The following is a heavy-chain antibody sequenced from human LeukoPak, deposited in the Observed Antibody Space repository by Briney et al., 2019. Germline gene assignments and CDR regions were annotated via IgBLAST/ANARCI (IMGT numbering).Heavy chain of an antibody. CDR3: AKSGGDYYYYFVMDV. J-gene: IGHJ6*02. V-gene: IGHV3-23*01. CDR1: GFTFSSYG. D-gene: IGHD4-17*01. Sequence: GGSLRLSCAVSGFTFSSYGMNWVRQAPGKGLEWVSGISDSGGSTYYADSVVGRFTITRDNSKNTLYLQMNSLRAEDTAVYYCAKSGGDYYYYFVMDVWGQGTTVTVSS. CDR2: ISDSGGST.